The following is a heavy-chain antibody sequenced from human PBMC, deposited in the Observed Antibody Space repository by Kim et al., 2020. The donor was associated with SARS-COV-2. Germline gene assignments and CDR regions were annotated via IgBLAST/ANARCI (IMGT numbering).Heavy chain of an antibody. CDR3: ARGGGGTIYGMDV. D-gene: IGHD3-10*01. CDR2: INTKTGHP. CDR1: GYTLSDYG. J-gene: IGHJ6*02. V-gene: IGHV7-4-1*02. Sequence: ASVKVSCKASGYTLSDYGLNWVRQAPGEGLEWMGWINTKTGHPMYAQGFTGRIVFSLDTSVSTAYLEISSLEADDTAMYYCARGGGGTIYGMDVWGQGTT.